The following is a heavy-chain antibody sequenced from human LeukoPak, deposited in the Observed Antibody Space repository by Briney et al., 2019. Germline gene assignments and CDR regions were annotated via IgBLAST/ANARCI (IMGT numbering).Heavy chain of an antibody. J-gene: IGHJ4*02. D-gene: IGHD2-15*01. CDR3: ANPSAATRGY. V-gene: IGHV3-48*01. Sequence: GGSLRLSCAASGFTFSTYIINWVRQAPGKGLEWVSYISGSGNTIYYADSVKGRFTVSRDNAKNSLFLQMNSLRAEDTAVYYCANPSAATRGYWGQGTLVTVSS. CDR2: ISGSGNTI. CDR1: GFTFSTYI.